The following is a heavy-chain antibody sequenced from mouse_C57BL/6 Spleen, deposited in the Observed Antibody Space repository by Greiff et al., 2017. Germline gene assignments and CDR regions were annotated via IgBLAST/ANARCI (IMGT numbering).Heavy chain of an antibody. Sequence: EVKLLESGPGLVKPSQSLSLTCSVTGYSITSGYYWNWIRQFPGNKLEWMGYISYDGSNNYNPSLKNRISITSDTTKNQFFLMFNSVTTQDTATYYCARDQDYGLEYFDVWGTGTTVTVSS. J-gene: IGHJ1*03. D-gene: IGHD2-4*01. V-gene: IGHV3-6*01. CDR2: ISYDGSN. CDR1: GYSITSGYY. CDR3: ARDQDYGLEYFDV.